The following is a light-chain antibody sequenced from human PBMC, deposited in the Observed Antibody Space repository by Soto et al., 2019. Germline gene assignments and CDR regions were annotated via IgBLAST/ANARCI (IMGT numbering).Light chain of an antibody. J-gene: IGLJ1*01. CDR2: EVS. V-gene: IGLV2-8*01. CDR1: SSDVGDNNY. CDR3: SSYAGNNIYV. Sequence: QSALTQPPSASGSPGQSVTISCSGTSSDVGDNNYVSWYQQHPGKAPKLMIYEVSKRPSGVPDRFSGSKSGNTASLTVSGLQAEDEADYYCSSYAGNNIYVFGTVTKVTVL.